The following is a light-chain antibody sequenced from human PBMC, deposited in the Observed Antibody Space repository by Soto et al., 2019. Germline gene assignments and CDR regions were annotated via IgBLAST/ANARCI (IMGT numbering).Light chain of an antibody. Sequence: VMTHSPLSMPLTLGQPASIPCRSSQSLVHGDVNSYVTWFQQRPGQPPRRLIYRLSNRDSRVPDRFSGSGSDTDFTLTISRVEAEDVGVYNCMQGTHRPPTFGPGTKVDIK. CDR3: MQGTHRPPT. CDR2: RLS. CDR1: QSLVHGDVNSY. J-gene: IGKJ1*01. V-gene: IGKV2-30*02.